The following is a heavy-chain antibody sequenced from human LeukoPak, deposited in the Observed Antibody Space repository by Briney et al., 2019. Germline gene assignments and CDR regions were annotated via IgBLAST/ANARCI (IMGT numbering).Heavy chain of an antibody. CDR3: ARQIVAAAGTWFDP. V-gene: IGHV4-39*01. CDR1: GGSISSSSYC. D-gene: IGHD6-13*01. Sequence: SETLSLTCTVSGGSISSSSYCWGWIRQPPGKGLEWIGEINHSGSTNYNPSLKSRVTISVDTSKNQFSLKLSSVTAADTAVYYCARQIVAAAGTWFDPWGQGTLVTVSS. CDR2: INHSGST. J-gene: IGHJ5*02.